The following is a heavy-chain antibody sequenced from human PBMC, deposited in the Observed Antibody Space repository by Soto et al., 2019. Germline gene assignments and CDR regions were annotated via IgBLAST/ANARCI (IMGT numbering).Heavy chain of an antibody. Sequence: SETLSLTCAVSCGSFSGYYWGWVRQPPGKGLEWVGEINYRGSTNYNPSLKRRVTISVDTSKNQVSLKVTSVTAADTAMYYCARRNYFYALDVWGQGTTVTVSS. J-gene: IGHJ6*02. V-gene: IGHV4-34*01. CDR3: ARRNYFYALDV. CDR1: CGSFSGYY. CDR2: INYRGST.